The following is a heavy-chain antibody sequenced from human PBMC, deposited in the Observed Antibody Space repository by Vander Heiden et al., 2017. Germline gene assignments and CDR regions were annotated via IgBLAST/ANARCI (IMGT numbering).Heavy chain of an antibody. CDR2: ISWNSGSI. CDR1: GFTFDDYA. CDR3: AKDLVCCSGGRCCGY. V-gene: IGHV3-9*01. J-gene: IGHJ4*02. Sequence: VQLVESGGGLVQPGRSLRLPCAASGFTFDDYAMHWVRQAPGKGLEWVSGISWNSGSIGYAESGKGRFPISRDNAKNSRYLQMNRMRAEETALYYCAKDLVCCSGGRCCGYWGQGTMITVYS. D-gene: IGHD2-15*01.